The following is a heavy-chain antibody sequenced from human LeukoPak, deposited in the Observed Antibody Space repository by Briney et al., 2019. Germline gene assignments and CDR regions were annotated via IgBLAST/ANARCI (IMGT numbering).Heavy chain of an antibody. CDR2: IQTKTDGGTK. D-gene: IGHD1-1*01. V-gene: IGHV3-15*01. CDR3: TTGFTTNFDY. J-gene: IGHJ4*01. CDR1: GFSFSNAW. Sequence: GGSLRLSCAASGFSFSNAWMSWVRQAPGQGLEWVGRIQTKTDGGTKDYAAAVKGRFIISRDDSKNTLFLQMNSLKPEDTAMYYCTTGFTTNFDYWGHGTQVTVSS.